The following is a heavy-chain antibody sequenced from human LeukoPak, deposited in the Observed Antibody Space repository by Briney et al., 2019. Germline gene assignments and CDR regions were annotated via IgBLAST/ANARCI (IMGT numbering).Heavy chain of an antibody. Sequence: SETLSLTCTVSGGSISSSSYYWGWIRQPPGKGLEWIGSIYYSGSTYYNPSLKSRVTISVDTSKNQFSLKLSSVTAADTAVYYCARDIVVVVAATRGSYYYGMDVWGQGTTVAVSS. D-gene: IGHD2-15*01. V-gene: IGHV4-39*01. CDR3: ARDIVVVVAATRGSYYYGMDV. J-gene: IGHJ6*02. CDR1: GGSISSSSYY. CDR2: IYYSGST.